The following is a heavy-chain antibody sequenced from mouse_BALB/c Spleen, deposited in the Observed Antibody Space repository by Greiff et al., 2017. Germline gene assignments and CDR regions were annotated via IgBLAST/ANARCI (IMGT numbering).Heavy chain of an antibody. Sequence: EVKLVESGGGLVQPGGSRKLSCAASGFTFSSFGMHWVRQAPEKGLEWVAYISSGSSTIYYADTVKGRFTISRDNPKNTLFLQMTSLRSEDTAMYYCAREYYYGSSWFAYWGQGTLVTVSA. J-gene: IGHJ3*01. CDR1: GFTFSSFG. D-gene: IGHD1-1*01. CDR3: AREYYYGSSWFAY. V-gene: IGHV5-17*02. CDR2: ISSGSSTI.